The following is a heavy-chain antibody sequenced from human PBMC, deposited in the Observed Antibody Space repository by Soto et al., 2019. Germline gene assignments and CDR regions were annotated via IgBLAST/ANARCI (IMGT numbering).Heavy chain of an antibody. J-gene: IGHJ6*02. V-gene: IGHV4-4*02. CDR1: GGSISSSNW. CDR2: IYHSGST. CDR3: ARVSGSYYYGMDV. D-gene: IGHD3-10*01. Sequence: QVQLQESGPGLVKPSGTLSLTCAVSGGSISSSNWWSWVRQPPGKGLEWIGEIYHSGSTNYNPSPKSRVTISVDKSNNPFSLTLSSVTAADTAVYYCARVSGSYYYGMDVWGQGTTVTVSS.